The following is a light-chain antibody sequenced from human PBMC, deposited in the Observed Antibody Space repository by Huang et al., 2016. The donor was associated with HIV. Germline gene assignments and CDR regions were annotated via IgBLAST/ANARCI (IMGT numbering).Light chain of an antibody. CDR1: QSVSTN. V-gene: IGKV3-15*01. Sequence: EIVMTQSPATLSVSPGERATLSCRASQSVSTNLPWYQQKPGQAPRPLIYGAFIRATGLPARVSGSGSGTEFTLTISSLQSEDFAVYYCQQYNNWPPWTFGQGTKVEIK. CDR3: QQYNNWPPWT. CDR2: GAF. J-gene: IGKJ1*01.